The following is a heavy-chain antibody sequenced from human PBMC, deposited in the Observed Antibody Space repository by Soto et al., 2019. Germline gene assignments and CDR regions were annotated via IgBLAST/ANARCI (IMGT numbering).Heavy chain of an antibody. CDR1: DFSLTNPRMG. CDR2: ILSNDVK. Sequence: QVTLKEPGPVLLKPTETLTLTCVVADFSLTNPRMGVSWIRQPPGKALEWLAHILSNDVKSYSTSLSNRLTVSKDTSNRPLALTLTDVGPGDTATYYCERWSALVLTASYSLESWGQGTLVTVSS. J-gene: IGHJ4*02. D-gene: IGHD2-21*02. CDR3: ERWSALVLTASYSLES. V-gene: IGHV2-26*01.